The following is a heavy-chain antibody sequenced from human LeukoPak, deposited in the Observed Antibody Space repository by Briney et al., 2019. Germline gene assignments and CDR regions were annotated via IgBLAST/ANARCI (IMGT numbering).Heavy chain of an antibody. CDR1: GFTFSNYY. V-gene: IGHV3-11*01. J-gene: IGHJ4*02. Sequence: PGGSLRLSCAASGFTFSNYYMSWIRQAPGKGLEWVSHITHSGTAIYYADSVKGRFTISRDNAKNSLYLQMNSLRAEDTAIYYCARDPDTSTEVDYWGQGTLVTVSS. CDR3: ARDPDTSTEVDY. D-gene: IGHD4-17*01. CDR2: ITHSGTAI.